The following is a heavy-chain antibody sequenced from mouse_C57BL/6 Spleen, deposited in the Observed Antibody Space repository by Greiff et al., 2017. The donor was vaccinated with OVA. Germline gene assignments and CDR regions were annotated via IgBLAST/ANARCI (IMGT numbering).Heavy chain of an antibody. CDR2: INPNNGGT. CDR3: ARQLRLRYAMDY. CDR1: GYTFTDYN. J-gene: IGHJ4*01. D-gene: IGHD3-2*02. Sequence: EVQLQQSGPELVKPGASVKIPCKASGYTFTDYNMDWVKQSHGKSLEWIGDINPNNGGTIYNQKFKGTATFTVDKSSSTAYMELRSLTSEDTAGDYCARQLRLRYAMDYWGQGTSVTVSS. V-gene: IGHV1-18*01.